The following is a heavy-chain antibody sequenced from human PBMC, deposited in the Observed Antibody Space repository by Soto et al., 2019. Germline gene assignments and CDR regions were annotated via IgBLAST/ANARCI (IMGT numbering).Heavy chain of an antibody. J-gene: IGHJ3*02. CDR2: IRSGGSNE. CDR3: VRGPLGAFDI. Sequence: QVQLVESGGGLVKPGGSLRLSCAASGFSFSGSYMSWIRQAPGKGLEWVSYIRSGGSNEYYAASVRGRFAISRDDAKNSLYLQLNILRADDTAVYYCVRGPLGAFDIWGQGTMVTVSS. V-gene: IGHV3-11*01. CDR1: GFSFSGSY.